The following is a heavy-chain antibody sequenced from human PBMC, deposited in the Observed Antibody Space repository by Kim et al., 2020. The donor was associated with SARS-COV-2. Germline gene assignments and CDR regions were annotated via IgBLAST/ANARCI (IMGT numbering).Heavy chain of an antibody. V-gene: IGHV3-23*01. CDR2: ISGSGGST. CDR3: AKATGITLGFYYYYGMDV. D-gene: IGHD3-16*01. Sequence: GGSLRLSCAASGFTFSIYAMSWVRQAPGKVLEWVSAISGSGGSTYYADSMKGRFTISRDNSKNTLYLQMNSLRAEDTTVYYCAKATGITLGFYYYYGMDVWGQGTTVTVSS. CDR1: GFTFSIYA. J-gene: IGHJ6*02.